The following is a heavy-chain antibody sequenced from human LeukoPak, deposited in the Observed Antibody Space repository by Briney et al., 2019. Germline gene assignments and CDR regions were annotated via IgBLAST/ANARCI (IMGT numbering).Heavy chain of an antibody. V-gene: IGHV4-34*01. J-gene: IGHJ4*02. CDR2: INHSGST. CDR3: ARVAHPSRNGYYLGY. CDR1: GGSFSDYY. D-gene: IGHD5-12*01. Sequence: NPSETLSLTCAVYGGSFSDYYWTWVRQSPGKGLEWIREINHSGSTNYNPSLKSRVTISADTSKSQFSLKVTSVTAADTALYYCARVAHPSRNGYYLGYWGQGTLVTISS.